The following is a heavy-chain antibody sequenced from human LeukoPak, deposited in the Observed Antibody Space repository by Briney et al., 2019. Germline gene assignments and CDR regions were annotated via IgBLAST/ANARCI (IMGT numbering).Heavy chain of an antibody. CDR1: GFAFGGYA. Sequence: GGSLRLSCTASGFAFGGYAMSWVRQAPGKGLEWVSSISGGSEDKYYAGSVKGRFTISRDNSKSTLYLQMNSLRAEDTAVYYCARTIAQYSNSWLYFYYGLDVWGQGTTVTVS. CDR2: ISGGSEDK. V-gene: IGHV3-23*01. D-gene: IGHD6-13*01. CDR3: ARTIAQYSNSWLYFYYGLDV. J-gene: IGHJ6*02.